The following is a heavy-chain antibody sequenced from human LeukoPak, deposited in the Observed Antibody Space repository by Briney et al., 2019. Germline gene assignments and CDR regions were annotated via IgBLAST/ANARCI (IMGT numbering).Heavy chain of an antibody. CDR2: IYYSGST. CDR1: VRSISSSSYY. Sequence: PSETLSLTCTVSVRSISSSSYYWGWIRQPPGKGLEWIGSIYYSGSTYYNPSLRSRVTISVDTSKNQFSLKRSSVTAADTAVYYCAPVGINMDVWGKGTTVTVSS. CDR3: APVGINMDV. V-gene: IGHV4-39*01. D-gene: IGHD1-14*01. J-gene: IGHJ6*03.